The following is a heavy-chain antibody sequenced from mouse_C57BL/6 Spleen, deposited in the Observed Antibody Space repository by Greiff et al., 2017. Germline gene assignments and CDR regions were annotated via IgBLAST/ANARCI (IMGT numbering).Heavy chain of an antibody. D-gene: IGHD2-5*01. CDR3: ARSHSNYVFAY. CDR2: IDPEDGET. J-gene: IGHJ3*01. V-gene: IGHV14-2*01. CDR1: GFNIKDYY. Sequence: DVKLVESGAELVKPGASVKLSCTASGFNIKDYYMHWVKQRTEQGLAWIGRIDPEDGETKYAPKFQGKATITADTSSNTAYLQLSSLTSEDTAVYYCARSHSNYVFAYWGQGTLVTVSA.